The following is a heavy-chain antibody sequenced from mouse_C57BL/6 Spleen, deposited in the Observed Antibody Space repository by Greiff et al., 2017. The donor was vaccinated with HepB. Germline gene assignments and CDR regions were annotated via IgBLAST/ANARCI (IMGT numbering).Heavy chain of an antibody. V-gene: IGHV5-9-1*02. CDR1: GFTFSSYA. J-gene: IGHJ3*01. Sequence: EVQVVESGEGLVKPGGSLKLSCAASGFTFSSYAMSWVRQTPEKRLEWVAYISSGGDYIYYADTVKGRFTISRDNARNTLYLQMSSLKSEDTAMYYCTREASSGFAYWGQGTLVTVSA. CDR3: TREASSGFAY. CDR2: ISSGGDYI. D-gene: IGHD3-2*02.